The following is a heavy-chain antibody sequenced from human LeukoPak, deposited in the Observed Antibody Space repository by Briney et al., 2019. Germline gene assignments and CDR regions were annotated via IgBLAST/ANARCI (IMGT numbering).Heavy chain of an antibody. Sequence: PGGSLRLSCAASGFTFSSYWMSWVRQAPGKGLEWVSAISGSGGSTYYADSAKGRFTISRDNSKSTLYLQMNSLRGEDTAVYHCAKDHQFNSETNRGGDAFDMWGQGTMVTVYS. D-gene: IGHD1-14*01. J-gene: IGHJ3*02. CDR3: AKDHQFNSETNRGGDAFDM. CDR2: ISGSGGST. V-gene: IGHV3-23*01. CDR1: GFTFSSYW.